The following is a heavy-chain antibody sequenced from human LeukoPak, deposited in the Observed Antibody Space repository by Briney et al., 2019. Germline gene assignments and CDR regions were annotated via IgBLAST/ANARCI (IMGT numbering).Heavy chain of an antibody. J-gene: IGHJ3*02. CDR1: GYTFTGYY. CDR2: INPNSGGT. D-gene: IGHD3-22*01. CDR3: ATQGNYYDSSGYGLVSAFDI. V-gene: IGHV1-2*02. Sequence: ASVKVSCKASGYTFTGYYLHWVRQAPGQGLEWMGWINPNSGGTNYAQKFQGRVTMTRDTSISTAYMELSSLRSEDTAVYYCATQGNYYDSSGYGLVSAFDIWGQGTMVTVSS.